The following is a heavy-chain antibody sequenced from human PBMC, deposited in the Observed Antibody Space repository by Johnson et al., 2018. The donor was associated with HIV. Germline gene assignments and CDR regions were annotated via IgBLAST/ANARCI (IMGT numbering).Heavy chain of an antibody. CDR2: IKQDGSEK. V-gene: IGHV3-7*01. Sequence: VQLVESGGGVVQPGRSLRLSCAASGFTFSSYWMSWVRQAPGKGLEWVANIKQDGSEKYYVDSVKGRFTISRDSSKNTLYLQMNSLRAEDTALYYCAKDQWSSSWTNDAFAMWGQGTMVTVSS. J-gene: IGHJ3*02. CDR1: GFTFSSYW. CDR3: AKDQWSSSWTNDAFAM. D-gene: IGHD6-13*01.